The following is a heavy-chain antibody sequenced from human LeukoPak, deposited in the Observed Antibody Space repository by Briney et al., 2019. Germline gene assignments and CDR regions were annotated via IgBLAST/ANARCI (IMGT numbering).Heavy chain of an antibody. CDR3: ATHSGYDFYFDY. V-gene: IGHV3-23*01. D-gene: IGHD5-12*01. CDR2: ISSTGGNT. Sequence: HAGGTLRLSCEVSEITFSNYDMSWVRQAPGKGLEWISGISSTGGNTYYADSVQGRFTISRDNSKNTMHLQINSLRAGDTAVYYCATHSGYDFYFDYWGQGTVVTVSS. J-gene: IGHJ4*02. CDR1: EITFSNYD.